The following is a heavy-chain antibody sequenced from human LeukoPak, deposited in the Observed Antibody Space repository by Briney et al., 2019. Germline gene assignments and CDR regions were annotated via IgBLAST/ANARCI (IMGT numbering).Heavy chain of an antibody. Sequence: GGSLRLSCAASGFTFSSYSMNWVRQAPGKGLEWVSSISSSSSYIYYADSVKGRFTISRDNAKNSLYLQMNSLRAEDTAVYYCARTYFYYDSSGSMSFFDYWGQGTLVTVSS. CDR1: GFTFSSYS. V-gene: IGHV3-21*01. CDR2: ISSSSSYI. CDR3: ARTYFYYDSSGSMSFFDY. J-gene: IGHJ4*02. D-gene: IGHD3-22*01.